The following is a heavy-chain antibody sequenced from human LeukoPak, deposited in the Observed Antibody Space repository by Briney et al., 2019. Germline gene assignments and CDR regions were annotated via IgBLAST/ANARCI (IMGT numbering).Heavy chain of an antibody. J-gene: IGHJ4*02. V-gene: IGHV3-33*01. CDR3: ARGESSGSLHFDY. CDR2: IWYDGSNK. D-gene: IGHD3-10*01. Sequence: GGSLRLSCAASGFTFSNFGMHWVRQAPGKGLEWVAVIWYDGSNKYYADSVKGRFTISRDNSKNTLYLQMNSLRAEDTAVYFRARGESSGSLHFDYWGQGTLVTVSS. CDR1: GFTFSNFG.